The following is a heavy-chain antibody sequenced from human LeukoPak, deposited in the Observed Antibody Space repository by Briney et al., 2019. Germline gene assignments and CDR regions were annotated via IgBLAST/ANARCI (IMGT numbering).Heavy chain of an antibody. J-gene: IGHJ6*04. CDR1: GFTIGTAW. Sequence: GGSLRLSCVSSGFTIGTAWMSWVRQAPGKGLEWLGHIKSEGEGATTDYAAPAKGRFAISRDDSKNMIYLQMSSLKIDDTAIYYCIAHFPYFYGFDVWSKGTTVTVS. D-gene: IGHD3-3*02. V-gene: IGHV3-15*01. CDR2: IKSEGEGATT. CDR3: IAHFPYFYGFDV.